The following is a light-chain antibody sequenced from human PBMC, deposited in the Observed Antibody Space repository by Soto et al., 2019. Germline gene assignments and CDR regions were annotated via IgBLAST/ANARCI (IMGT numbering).Light chain of an antibody. CDR2: QVT. Sequence: QSVLAQPASVSGSPGQSITISCTGSFSDIAVFNYVSWYQQYPGRAPKLLIYQVTSRASGVSHRFSGSKSGTSASLAISGLQSEDEADYYCAAWDDSLNGSYVFGTGTKVTVL. J-gene: IGLJ1*01. CDR3: AAWDDSLNGSYV. CDR1: FSDIAVFNY. V-gene: IGLV2-14*01.